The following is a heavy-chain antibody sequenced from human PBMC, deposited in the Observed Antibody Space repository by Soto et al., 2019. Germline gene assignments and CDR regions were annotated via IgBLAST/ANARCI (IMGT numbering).Heavy chain of an antibody. D-gene: IGHD3-9*01. CDR1: GGSISSYY. Sequence: PSETLSLTCTVSGGSISSYYWSWIRQPPGKGLEWIGYIYYSGSTNYNPSLKSRVTISVDTSKNQFSLKLSSVTAADTAVYYCARVPGTYYDILTGYYPDAFDIWGQGTMVTVSS. CDR3: ARVPGTYYDILTGYYPDAFDI. V-gene: IGHV4-59*01. J-gene: IGHJ3*02. CDR2: IYYSGST.